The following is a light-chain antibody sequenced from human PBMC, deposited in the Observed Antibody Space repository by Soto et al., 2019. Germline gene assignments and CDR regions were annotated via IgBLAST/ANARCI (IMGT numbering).Light chain of an antibody. CDR2: GNS. CDR3: QSYDSNLSGRV. CDR1: DSNIGARYH. V-gene: IGLV1-40*01. J-gene: IGLJ7*01. Sequence: QSVLTQPPSVSGAPGQRVTISCTGSDSNIGARYHVHWYQQLPGKAPRLIIYGNSNRPSGVPDRFSGSKSGSSASLAISGLQADDGATYYCQSYDSNLSGRVFGEGTQLTVL.